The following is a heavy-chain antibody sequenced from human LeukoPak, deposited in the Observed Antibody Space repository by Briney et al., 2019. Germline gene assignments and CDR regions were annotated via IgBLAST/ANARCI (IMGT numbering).Heavy chain of an antibody. V-gene: IGHV3-30*02. CDR2: IRNDGSNT. CDR1: GFSFSSYG. Sequence: GGSLRLSCAASGFSFSSYGMHWLRQAPGKGLEWVAFIRNDGSNTYYADSVKGRFTISRDNAKNSLYLQMNSLRAEDTAVYYCARVGATSYGDYDYWGQGTLVTVSS. J-gene: IGHJ4*02. CDR3: ARVGATSYGDYDY. D-gene: IGHD4-17*01.